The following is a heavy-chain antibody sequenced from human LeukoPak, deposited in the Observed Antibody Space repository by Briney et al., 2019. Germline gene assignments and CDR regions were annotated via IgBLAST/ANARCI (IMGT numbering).Heavy chain of an antibody. J-gene: IGHJ3*02. Sequence: CGPTLVNPTQTLTLTCTFSGFSLSTSGVGVGWIRQPPGKALEWLALIYWDDDKRYSPSLKSRLTITKDTSKNQVVLTMTNMDPVDTATYYCARVDPCSGGSCYSDAFDIWGQGTMVTVSS. CDR2: IYWDDDK. CDR1: GFSLSTSGVG. V-gene: IGHV2-5*02. D-gene: IGHD2-15*01. CDR3: ARVDPCSGGSCYSDAFDI.